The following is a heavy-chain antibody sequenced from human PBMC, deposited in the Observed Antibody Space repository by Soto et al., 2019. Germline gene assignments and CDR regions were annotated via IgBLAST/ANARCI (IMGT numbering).Heavy chain of an antibody. J-gene: IGHJ6*02. CDR2: ISDSGGGT. Sequence: EGQLLESGGGLVQPGGSLRLSCAASGFTFSTYAMSWVRQAPGKGLEWVSAISDSGGGTYYADSVKGRFTISRDNSKNTLYLQMNSLRAEYTAVYYCARNKSYYYDSGGMDVWGQGTTVTVSS. V-gene: IGHV3-23*01. CDR3: ARNKSYYYDSGGMDV. CDR1: GFTFSTYA. D-gene: IGHD3-22*01.